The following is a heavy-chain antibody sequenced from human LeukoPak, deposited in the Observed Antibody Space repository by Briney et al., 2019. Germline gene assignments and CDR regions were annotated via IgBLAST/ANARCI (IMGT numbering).Heavy chain of an antibody. Sequence: SETLSFTCTVSGGSISCYYWSWIRQPAGKGLEWIGRIYTSGSTNYNPSLKSRVTMSVDTSKNQFSLKLSSVTAADTAVYYCARVYCSGGSCYFNYWGQGTLVTVSS. J-gene: IGHJ4*02. CDR2: IYTSGST. V-gene: IGHV4-4*07. D-gene: IGHD2-15*01. CDR1: GGSISCYY. CDR3: ARVYCSGGSCYFNY.